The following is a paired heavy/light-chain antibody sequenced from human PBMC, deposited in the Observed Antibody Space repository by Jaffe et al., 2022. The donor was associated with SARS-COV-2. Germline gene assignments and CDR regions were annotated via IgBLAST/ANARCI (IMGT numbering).Light chain of an antibody. J-gene: IGKJ4*01. Sequence: DIQMTQSPSSLSASVGDRVTITCRASQGISSWLGWYQQKPEKAPKCLIYGASTLQSGVPSRFSGSGSGTDFTLTISSLQPEDFATYYCQQYSTFPLTFGGGTKVEIK. V-gene: IGKV1D-16*01. CDR2: GAS. CDR3: QQYSTFPLT. CDR1: QGISSW.
Heavy chain of an antibody. CDR2: IYYSGST. D-gene: IGHD2-2*01. J-gene: IGHJ4*02. CDR3: ARRRANQPIDS. CDR1: GGSISGSSYY. Sequence: QVQLRESGPGLVKPSETLSLTCTVSGGSISGSSYYWSWIRQPPGKGLEWIGNIYYSGSTHYNPSLKSRVTISVDTSRNQFSLKLSSVTAADGAVYYCARRRANQPIDSWGQGTLVTVSS. V-gene: IGHV4-39*01.